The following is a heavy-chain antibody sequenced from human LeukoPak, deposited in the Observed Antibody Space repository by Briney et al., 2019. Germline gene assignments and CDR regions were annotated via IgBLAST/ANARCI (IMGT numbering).Heavy chain of an antibody. CDR2: VNLQGST. V-gene: IGHV4-59*12. Sequence: PSETLSLTCTVSGGYISTYYWSWIRQPPGKGLEWIGEVNLQGSTNYNPSLKSRVAISVDKSENHISLKLTSVTAADTAVYYCAREGGPYRPLDYSGQGTLVTVAS. CDR3: AREGGPYRPLDY. J-gene: IGHJ4*02. CDR1: GGYISTYY.